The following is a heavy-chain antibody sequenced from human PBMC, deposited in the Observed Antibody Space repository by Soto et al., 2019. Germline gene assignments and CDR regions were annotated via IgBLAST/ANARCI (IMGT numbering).Heavy chain of an antibody. Sequence: QVQLQESGPGLVKPSETLSLTCTVSGGSFKSGSYSWSWIRQPPGKGLEWIVYVYHTGTTSYNPSLKSRVSISMDTSKNQFSLNLDSVTAADTAVYFCARDFAYFDSWX. CDR3: ARDFAYFDS. D-gene: IGHD3-3*01. J-gene: IGHJ4*01. CDR2: VYHTGTT. CDR1: GGSFKSGSYS. V-gene: IGHV4-61*01.